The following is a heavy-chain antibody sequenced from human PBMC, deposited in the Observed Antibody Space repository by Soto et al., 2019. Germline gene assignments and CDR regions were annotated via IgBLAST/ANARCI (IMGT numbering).Heavy chain of an antibody. J-gene: IGHJ6*02. CDR2: INPSGGST. CDR3: ARGDIAAAGTYYYYGMDV. CDR1: GYTFTSYG. V-gene: IGHV1-46*01. D-gene: IGHD6-13*01. Sequence: ASVKVSCKASGYTFTSYGISWVRQAPGQGLEWMGIINPSGGSTSYAQKFQGRVTMTRDTSTSTVYMELSSLRSEDTAVYYCARGDIAAAGTYYYYGMDVWGQGTTVTVSS.